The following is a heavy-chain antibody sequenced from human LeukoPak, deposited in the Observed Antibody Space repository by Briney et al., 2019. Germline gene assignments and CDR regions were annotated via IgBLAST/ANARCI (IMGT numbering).Heavy chain of an antibody. Sequence: PGRSLRLSCTGSGFTFGDYGMSWVRQAPGKGLEWVAFIRSKAYGGTTEYAASVKGRFTISRDDSKSIAYLQMNSLKTEDTAVYYCTRVLRGYGGYYFDYWGQGTLVTVSS. V-gene: IGHV3-49*04. D-gene: IGHD4-23*01. J-gene: IGHJ4*02. CDR1: GFTFGDYG. CDR2: IRSKAYGGTT. CDR3: TRVLRGYGGYYFDY.